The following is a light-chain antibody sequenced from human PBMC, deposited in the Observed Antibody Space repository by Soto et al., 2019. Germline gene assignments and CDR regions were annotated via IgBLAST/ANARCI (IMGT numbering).Light chain of an antibody. CDR1: KLGDKY. CDR3: QAWDSSTDNYV. Sequence: SYELTQPPSVSVSPGQTASINCSGDKLGDKYACWYQQKPGQSPVLVIYQDSKRPSGIPERFSGSNSGNTATLTISGTQAMDEADYYCQAWDSSTDNYVFGTGTQLTVL. J-gene: IGLJ1*01. V-gene: IGLV3-1*01. CDR2: QDS.